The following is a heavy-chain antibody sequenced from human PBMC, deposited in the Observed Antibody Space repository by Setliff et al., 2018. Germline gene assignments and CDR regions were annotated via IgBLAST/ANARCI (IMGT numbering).Heavy chain of an antibody. CDR3: VRDRAAIVVGPPTAAFDI. J-gene: IGHJ3*02. V-gene: IGHV1-18*01. D-gene: IGHD2-2*01. Sequence: ASVKVSCKAFGYTFAKYGTSWVRQAPGQGLEWMGWISGYNGYTVYAQKLQGRVTLTTDTSTGIAYMEVRSLRSDDTAQYYCVRDRAAIVVGPPTAAFDIWGQGTMVTVSS. CDR2: ISGYNGYT. CDR1: GYTFAKYG.